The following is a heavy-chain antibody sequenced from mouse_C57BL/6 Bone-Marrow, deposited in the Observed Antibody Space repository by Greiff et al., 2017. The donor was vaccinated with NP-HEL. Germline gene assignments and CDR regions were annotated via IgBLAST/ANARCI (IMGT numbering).Heavy chain of an antibody. CDR3: ATSLITAVVPPFAY. CDR2: IDPEDGDT. V-gene: IGHV14-1*01. D-gene: IGHD1-1*01. Sequence: VQLQQPGAELVRPGASVKLSCTASGFNFNDYYMHWVKQRPEQGLEWIGRIDPEDGDTEYAPKFQGKATMTADTSSNTAYLQLSSLTSEDSAVYDCATSLITAVVPPFAYWGQGTLVTVSA. CDR1: GFNFNDYY. J-gene: IGHJ3*01.